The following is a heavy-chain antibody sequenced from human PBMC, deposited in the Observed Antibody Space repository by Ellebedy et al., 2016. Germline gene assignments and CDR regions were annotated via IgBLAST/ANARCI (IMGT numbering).Heavy chain of an antibody. CDR3: ATPTYCGGDCSSHYGMDV. CDR1: GLTVSNNY. J-gene: IGHJ6*02. D-gene: IGHD2-21*02. CDR2: IYSGDST. V-gene: IGHV3-66*01. Sequence: GGSLRLSCAVSGLTVSNNYMSWVRQAPGKGLEWVSLIYSGDSTNYADSVKGRFTISRDNSKNTVYLQMNSLRAEDTAVYYCATPTYCGGDCSSHYGMDVWGQGTTVTVSS.